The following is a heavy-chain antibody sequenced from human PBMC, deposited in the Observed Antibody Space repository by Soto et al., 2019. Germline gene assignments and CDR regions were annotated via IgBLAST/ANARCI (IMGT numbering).Heavy chain of an antibody. CDR1: GYTFANFG. D-gene: IGHD3-10*01. J-gene: IGHJ4*02. CDR2: ISGYKGDT. CDR3: ARDHVTYSFGSGSLDS. V-gene: IGHV1-18*04. Sequence: ASVKVSCKASGYTFANFGISWVRQAPGQGLEFMGWISGYKGDTNYEKKFQGRVTLTTDPSTNSAYMELKSLRSDDTAVYYCARDHVTYSFGSGSLDSWGQGTLVTVSS.